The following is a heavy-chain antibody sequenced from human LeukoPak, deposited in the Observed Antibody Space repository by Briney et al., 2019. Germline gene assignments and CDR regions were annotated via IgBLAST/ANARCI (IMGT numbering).Heavy chain of an antibody. V-gene: IGHV1-3*01. CDR2: ISGHNGDT. CDR1: GYSFHGYD. D-gene: IGHD6-19*01. CDR3: ARSELYSSSWRTSDF. J-gene: IGHJ4*02. Sequence: ASVKVSCKASGYSFHGYDLQWLRQAPGQRLEWMGWISGHNGDTRYSQKFQDRITLTRDTSASTGYMELTSLTSEDTAVYYCARSELYSSSWRTSDFWGQGTLVTVSS.